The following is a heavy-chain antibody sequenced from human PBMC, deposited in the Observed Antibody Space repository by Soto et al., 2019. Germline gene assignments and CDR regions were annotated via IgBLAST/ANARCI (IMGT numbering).Heavy chain of an antibody. CDR3: AKGGAMIVVVIGY. CDR2: ISGSGGST. Sequence: GGSLRLSCAASGFTFSSYAMSWVRQAPGKGLEWVSAISGSGGSTYYADSVKGRFTISRDNSKNTLYLQMNSLRAEDTVVYYCAKGGAMIVVVIGYWGQGTLVTVSS. J-gene: IGHJ4*02. V-gene: IGHV3-23*01. CDR1: GFTFSSYA. D-gene: IGHD3-22*01.